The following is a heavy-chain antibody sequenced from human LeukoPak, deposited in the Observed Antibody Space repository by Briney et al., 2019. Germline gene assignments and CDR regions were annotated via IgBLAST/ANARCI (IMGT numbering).Heavy chain of an antibody. J-gene: IGHJ4*02. CDR1: GDSVSSGTYY. Sequence: PSETLSLTCTVSGDSVSSGTYYWAWIRQPPGKGLEWIGSIYNSGSTYYNPSLKSRVTISVDTSKNQFSLKLSSVTAADTAVYYCATYRPVWGIDYWGQGTLVTVSS. D-gene: IGHD3-16*01. V-gene: IGHV4-39*01. CDR2: IYNSGST. CDR3: ATYRPVWGIDY.